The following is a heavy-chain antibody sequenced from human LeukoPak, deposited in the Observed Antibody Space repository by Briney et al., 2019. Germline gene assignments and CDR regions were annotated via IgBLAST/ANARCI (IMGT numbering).Heavy chain of an antibody. V-gene: IGHV4-34*01. CDR2: INHSGST. CDR1: GGSFSGYY. J-gene: IGHJ6*03. D-gene: IGHD3-3*01. CDR3: ARDVLSTTIFGVVIPGYYYMDV. Sequence: SETLSLTCAVYGGSFSGYYWSWIRQPPGKGLEWIGEINHSGSTNYNPSLKSRVTISVDTSKNQFSLKLSSVTAADTAVYYCARDVLSTTIFGVVIPGYYYMDVWGKGTTVTVSS.